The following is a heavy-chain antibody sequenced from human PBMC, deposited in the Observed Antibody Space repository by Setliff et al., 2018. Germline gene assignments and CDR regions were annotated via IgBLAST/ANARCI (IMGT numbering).Heavy chain of an antibody. D-gene: IGHD3-10*01. Sequence: SLTCNVSGGSISSDYWAWIRQPPGKALEWIGYFYHSASSNYNPSLKGRVTMSADTSKEQLYLSLTSVSVADTAMYYCARSHYYASGNSHYYYMDVWGKGTAVTVSS. CDR3: ARSHYYASGNSHYYYMDV. J-gene: IGHJ6*03. CDR2: FYHSASS. V-gene: IGHV4-59*08. CDR1: GGSISSDY.